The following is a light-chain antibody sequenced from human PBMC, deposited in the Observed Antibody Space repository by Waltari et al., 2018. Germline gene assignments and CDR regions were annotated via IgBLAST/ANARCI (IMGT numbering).Light chain of an antibody. CDR3: CSYAHSSRVV. Sequence: QSALTQPASVSGSPGQSITISCTGTSSDVGSYNLVSWYQHYPGKAPKPMIYEGTKRPSGVSNRFSGSKSGNTASLTISGLQAEDEADYHCCSYAHSSRVVFGGGTKVTVL. V-gene: IGLV2-23*01. J-gene: IGLJ2*01. CDR2: EGT. CDR1: SSDVGSYNL.